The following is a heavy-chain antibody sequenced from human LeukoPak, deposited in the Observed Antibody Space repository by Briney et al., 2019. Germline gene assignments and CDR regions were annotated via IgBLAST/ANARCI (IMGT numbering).Heavy chain of an antibody. CDR3: AKDNYYDSSDYH. CDR1: GFTFSSYA. CDR2: ISGSGGST. V-gene: IGHV3-23*01. Sequence: HPGGSLRLSCAASGFTFSSYAMSWVRQAPGKGLEWVSTISGSGGSTYYADSVKGRFTISRDNSKNTLYLQMNSLRAEDTAVYYCAKDNYYDSSDYHWGQGTLVTVSS. D-gene: IGHD3-22*01. J-gene: IGHJ5*02.